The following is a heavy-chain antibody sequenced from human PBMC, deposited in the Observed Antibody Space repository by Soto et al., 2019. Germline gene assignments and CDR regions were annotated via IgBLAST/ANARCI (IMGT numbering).Heavy chain of an antibody. D-gene: IGHD3-10*01. Sequence: EVQVVESGGGLVQPGGSLRLSCAASGFSFSDYWMAWVRQAPGKGLEWVANIDQGGGENHYVDSVQGRFTISRDNDKISLYLQMNSLRAEDTAVYYWARGGNWFDPWGQGTLVTVSS. CDR3: ARGGNWFDP. CDR2: IDQGGGEN. CDR1: GFSFSDYW. J-gene: IGHJ5*02. V-gene: IGHV3-7*05.